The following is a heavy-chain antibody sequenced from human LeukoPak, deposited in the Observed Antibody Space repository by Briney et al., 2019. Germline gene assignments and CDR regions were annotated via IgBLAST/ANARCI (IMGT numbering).Heavy chain of an antibody. CDR2: INHSGST. Sequence: SETLSLTCAVYGGSFSGYDWSWIRQPPGKGLEWIGEINHSGSTNYNPSLKSRVTISVDTSKNQFSLKLSSVTAADTAVYYCARPVRSSGWSGGSYGMDVWGQGTTVTVSS. J-gene: IGHJ6*02. CDR3: ARPVRSSGWSGGSYGMDV. D-gene: IGHD6-19*01. CDR1: GGSFSGYD. V-gene: IGHV4-34*01.